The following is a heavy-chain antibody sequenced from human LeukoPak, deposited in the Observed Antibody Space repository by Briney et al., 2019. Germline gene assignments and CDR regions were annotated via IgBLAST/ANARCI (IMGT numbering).Heavy chain of an antibody. J-gene: IGHJ4*02. CDR2: INSDGSST. V-gene: IGHV3-74*01. CDR3: ARVLRYFDWLLPFDY. Sequence: GGSLRLSCAASGFTFSSYWMHWVRQAPGKGLVWVSRINSDGSSTSYADSVKGRFTISRDNAKNSLYLQMNSLRAEDTAVYYCARVLRYFDWLLPFDYWGQGTLVTVSS. D-gene: IGHD3-9*01. CDR1: GFTFSSYW.